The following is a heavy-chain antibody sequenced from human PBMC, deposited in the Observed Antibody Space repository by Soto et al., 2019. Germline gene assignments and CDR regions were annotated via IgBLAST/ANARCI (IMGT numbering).Heavy chain of an antibody. J-gene: IGHJ4*02. Sequence: GGSLRLSCAASGFTFSRFTMHWVRQAPGKGLEWVAAISFDGGSKYYADSVKGRFTNSRDNSENTVYLQMNSLRAEDTAVYFCAVQWVYWGQGTLVTVSS. CDR2: ISFDGGSK. D-gene: IGHD2-8*01. V-gene: IGHV3-30-3*01. CDR1: GFTFSRFT. CDR3: AVQWVY.